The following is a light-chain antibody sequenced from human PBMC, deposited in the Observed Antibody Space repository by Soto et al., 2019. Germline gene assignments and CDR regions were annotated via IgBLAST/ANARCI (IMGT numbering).Light chain of an antibody. Sequence: AIRMTQSPSSFSASTGGRVTITCRASQGISSYLAWYQQKPGKAPKLLSYAASTFQSGGPSRFSGSGSGTDFTLTISCLQSEDFATYYCQQYYSYPFTFGPGTKVDIK. CDR2: AAS. CDR1: QGISSY. J-gene: IGKJ3*01. CDR3: QQYYSYPFT. V-gene: IGKV1-8*01.